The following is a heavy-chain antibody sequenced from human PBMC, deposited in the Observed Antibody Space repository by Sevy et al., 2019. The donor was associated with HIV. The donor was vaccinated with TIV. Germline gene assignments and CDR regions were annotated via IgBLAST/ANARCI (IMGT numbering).Heavy chain of an antibody. CDR1: GFTFSSYK. CDR2: ISSSSTYI. D-gene: IGHD1-20*01. V-gene: IGHV3-21*01. J-gene: IGHJ4*02. CDR3: ASLYNGFDF. Sequence: GGSLRLSCAASGFTFSSYKMIWVRQAPGKGLEWVSSISSSSTYISYADSVKGRFTISRDNAENSLFLQMNSLRAEDTAVYYCASLYNGFDFWGQRTLVTVSS.